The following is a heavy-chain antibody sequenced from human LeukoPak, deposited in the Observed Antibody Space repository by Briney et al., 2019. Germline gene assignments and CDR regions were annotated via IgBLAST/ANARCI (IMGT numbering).Heavy chain of an antibody. Sequence: SETLSLTCAVYGGSFSGYYWSWIRQPPGKGLEWIGEINHSGSTNYNPSLKSRVTISVDTSKNQFSLKLSSVTAADTAVYYCAGITMIGDFDYWGQGTLVTVSS. CDR3: AGITMIGDFDY. V-gene: IGHV4-34*01. D-gene: IGHD3-22*01. CDR1: GGSFSGYY. J-gene: IGHJ4*02. CDR2: INHSGST.